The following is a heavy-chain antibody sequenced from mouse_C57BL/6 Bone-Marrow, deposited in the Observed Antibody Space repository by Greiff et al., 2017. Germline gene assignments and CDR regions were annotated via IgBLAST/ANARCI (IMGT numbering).Heavy chain of an antibody. CDR3: AREAITTVVATDWYFEV. CDR1: GYTFTSYG. J-gene: IGHJ1*03. D-gene: IGHD1-1*01. CDR2: IYPRSGNT. Sequence: QVQLQQSGAELARPGASVKLSCKASGYTFTSYGISWVKQRTGQGLEWIGEIYPRSGNTYYNEKFKGKATLTADKSSSTAYMELRSLTSEDSAVYFCAREAITTVVATDWYFEVWGTGTTVTVSS. V-gene: IGHV1-81*01.